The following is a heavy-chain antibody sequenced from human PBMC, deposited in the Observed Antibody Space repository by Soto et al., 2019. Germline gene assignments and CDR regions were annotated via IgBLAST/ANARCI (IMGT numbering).Heavy chain of an antibody. Sequence: GASVKVCCKASGYSFSTYAMHWVCHAPGKRLEWMGWIIAGNGNTRYSQNFKGRVTLTRDTSAGTVYMQLSSLTSEDTAVYYCARDDSGFSGSHYIDYFNYWGQGALVTVSS. D-gene: IGHD1-26*01. CDR1: GYSFSTYA. CDR3: ARDDSGFSGSHYIDYFNY. V-gene: IGHV1-3*01. CDR2: IIAGNGNT. J-gene: IGHJ4*02.